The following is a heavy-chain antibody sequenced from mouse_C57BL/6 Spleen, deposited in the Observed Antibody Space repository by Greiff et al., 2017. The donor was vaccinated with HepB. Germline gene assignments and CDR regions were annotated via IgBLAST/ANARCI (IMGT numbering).Heavy chain of an antibody. Sequence: EVQGVESGEGLVKPGGSLKLSCAASGFTFSSYAMSWVRQTPEKRLEWVAYISSGGDYIYYADTVKGRFTISRDNARNTLYLQMSSLKSEDTAMYYCTREDYYGSSYPFAYWGQGTLVTVSA. CDR2: ISSGGDYI. CDR1: GFTFSSYA. CDR3: TREDYYGSSYPFAY. J-gene: IGHJ3*01. V-gene: IGHV5-9-1*02. D-gene: IGHD1-1*01.